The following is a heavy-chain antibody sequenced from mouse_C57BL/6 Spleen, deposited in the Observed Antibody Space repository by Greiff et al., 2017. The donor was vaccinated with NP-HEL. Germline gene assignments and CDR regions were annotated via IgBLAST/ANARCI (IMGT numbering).Heavy chain of an antibody. J-gene: IGHJ3*01. CDR2: IYPGDGDT. V-gene: IGHV1-80*01. CDR1: GYAFRSYW. Sequence: QVQLQQSGAELVKPGASVKISCKASGYAFRSYWMNWVKQRPGKGLEWIGQIYPGDGDTNYNGQFTGKATLTADKSSSTAYMQRSSLTSEDSAVYFCARSLAAQAWFAYWGQGTLVTVSA. CDR3: ARSLAAQAWFAY. D-gene: IGHD3-2*02.